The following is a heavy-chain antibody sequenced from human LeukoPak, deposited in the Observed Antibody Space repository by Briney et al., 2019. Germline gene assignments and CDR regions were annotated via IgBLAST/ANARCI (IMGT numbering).Heavy chain of an antibody. J-gene: IGHJ4*02. D-gene: IGHD2-15*01. CDR1: GFTFSSYG. Sequence: PGGSLRLSCAAPGFTFSSYGMHWVRQAPAKGLEWVAGIWYDGSNKYNGGAVKGRFTISRDNSKNTLYLQMNSLRAEDTAVYYCARGGRCSGGSCFFPLNYWGQGTLVTVSS. CDR3: ARGGRCSGGSCFFPLNY. CDR2: IWYDGSNK. V-gene: IGHV3-33*01.